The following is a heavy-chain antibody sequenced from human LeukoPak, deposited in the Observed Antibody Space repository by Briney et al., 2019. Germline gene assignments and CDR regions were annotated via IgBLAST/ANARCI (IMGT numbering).Heavy chain of an antibody. D-gene: IGHD2-15*01. J-gene: IGHJ4*02. CDR3: AREEVSFAAKGY. V-gene: IGHV3-74*01. CDR1: GFTFSSYW. CDR2: INSDGSNT. Sequence: PGGSLRLSCAASGFTFSSYWMHWVRQAPGKGLVWVSRINSDGSNTSYADSVKGRFTISRDNAKNTLYLQMNSLRAEDTAVYYCAREEVSFAAKGYWGQGTLVTVSS.